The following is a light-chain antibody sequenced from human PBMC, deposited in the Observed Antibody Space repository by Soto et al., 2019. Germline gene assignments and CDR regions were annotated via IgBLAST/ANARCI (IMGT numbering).Light chain of an antibody. CDR1: QGIRND. Sequence: AIQRTQSPCSLSASVGDRVTITCRASQGIRNDLGWDQQKPGKAPKLLIYAASSLQSGVPSRFSGSGSGTDFTLTISSLQPEDFATYYCLQDYNYPRTFGQGTKVAIK. CDR2: AAS. J-gene: IGKJ1*01. V-gene: IGKV1-6*01. CDR3: LQDYNYPRT.